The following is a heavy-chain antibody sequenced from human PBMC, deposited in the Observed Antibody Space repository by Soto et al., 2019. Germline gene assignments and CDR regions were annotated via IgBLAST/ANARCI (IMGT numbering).Heavy chain of an antibody. CDR3: ATQFHHCGGDCYRGPYFGMDV. D-gene: IGHD2-21*02. V-gene: IGHV1-2*02. CDR1: GYTFTGYY. J-gene: IGHJ6*02. Sequence: QVQLVQSGAEVKKPGASVKVSCKASGYTFTGYYMHWVRQAPGQGPECMGWINPYTGGTNYAQKFQGRVTMTRHTSISTAYMELSKLISDDTAVYYCATQFHHCGGDCYRGPYFGMDVWGQGTTVTVSS. CDR2: INPYTGGT.